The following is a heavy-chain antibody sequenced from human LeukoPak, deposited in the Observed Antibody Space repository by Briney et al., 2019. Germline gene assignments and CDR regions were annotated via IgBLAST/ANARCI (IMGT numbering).Heavy chain of an antibody. CDR1: GGSISSGGYY. D-gene: IGHD2-21*01. CDR2: IYHSGSA. CDR3: ASFVVVMGGFDY. V-gene: IGHV4-30-2*01. J-gene: IGHJ4*02. Sequence: PSETLSLTCTVSGGSISSGGYYWRWIRQPPGKGLEWIGYIYHSGSAYYNPSLKSRVTISVDRSKNQFSLKLSSVTAADTAVYYCASFVVVMGGFDYWGQGTLVTVSS.